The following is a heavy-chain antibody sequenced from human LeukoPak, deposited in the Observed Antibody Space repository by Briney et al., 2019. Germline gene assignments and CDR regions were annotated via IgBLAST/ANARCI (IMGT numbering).Heavy chain of an antibody. Sequence: SETLSLPCTVSGGSISSYYWGWIRQPPEKGLEWIGSMYYSGSTYYNPSLKSRVTISVDTSKNQFSLKLSSVTAADTAVFYCARQGSSGWYEPFDYWGQGTLVTVSS. CDR1: GGSISSYY. CDR2: MYYSGST. CDR3: ARQGSSGWYEPFDY. D-gene: IGHD6-19*01. J-gene: IGHJ4*02. V-gene: IGHV4-39*01.